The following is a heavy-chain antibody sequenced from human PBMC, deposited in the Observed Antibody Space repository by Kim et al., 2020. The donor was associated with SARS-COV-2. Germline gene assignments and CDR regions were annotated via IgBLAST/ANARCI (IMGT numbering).Heavy chain of an antibody. J-gene: IGHJ5*02. D-gene: IGHD3-10*01. V-gene: IGHV3-30*04. CDR2: ISYDGSNK. Sequence: GGSLRLSCAASGFTFSSYAMHWVRQAPGKGLEWVAVISYDGSNKYYADSVKGRFTISRDNSKNTLYLQMNSLRAEDTAVYYCARDLELLWFGELFTFDPWGQGTLVTVSS. CDR1: GFTFSSYA. CDR3: ARDLELLWFGELFTFDP.